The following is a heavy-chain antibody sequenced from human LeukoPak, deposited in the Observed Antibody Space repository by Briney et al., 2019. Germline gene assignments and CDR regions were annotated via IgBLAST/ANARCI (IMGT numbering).Heavy chain of an antibody. Sequence: AETLSLTCAVYGGSFSGYYWSWIRQLPGKGLEWIGEINHSGSTNYNPSLKSRVTISVDTSKNHFSLKLSSVTAADTAVYYCASNSFDYYGSGSYSVDYWGQGTLVTVSS. J-gene: IGHJ4*02. V-gene: IGHV4-34*01. D-gene: IGHD3-10*01. CDR3: ASNSFDYYGSGSYSVDY. CDR2: INHSGST. CDR1: GGSFSGYY.